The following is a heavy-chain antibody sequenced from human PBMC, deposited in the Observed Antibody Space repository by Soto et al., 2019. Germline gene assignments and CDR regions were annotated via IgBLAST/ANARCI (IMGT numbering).Heavy chain of an antibody. CDR1: GLSVSSSD. CDR3: STSSRNKYHFAMDA. V-gene: IGHV3-53*02. CDR2: IYSGGST. D-gene: IGHD6-6*01. J-gene: IGHJ6*02. Sequence: EVHLVETGGGLIQPGGSLRLSCAASGLSVSSSDMSWVRQASGKGLEWVSVIYSGGSTHDADSVKGRFTISRDNSKITVHLQMNSLRVDDTAVYFCSTSSRNKYHFAMDAWGQGTTVIVSS.